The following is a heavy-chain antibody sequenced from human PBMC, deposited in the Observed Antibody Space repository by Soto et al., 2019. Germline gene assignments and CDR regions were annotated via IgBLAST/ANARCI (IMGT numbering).Heavy chain of an antibody. V-gene: IGHV1-2*04. CDR1: GYTFTGYY. J-gene: IGHJ6*02. D-gene: IGHD6-19*01. CDR2: INPNSGGT. Sequence: ASVKLSCEACGYTFTGYYMHWVRQAPGQGLEWMGWINPNSGGTNYAQKFQGWVTMTRDTSISTAYLQWTSLKASDTAMYYCARSRRGAYSSGWYSPSGYYNYGIDVWGQGTKVTVSS. CDR3: ARSRRGAYSSGWYSPSGYYNYGIDV.